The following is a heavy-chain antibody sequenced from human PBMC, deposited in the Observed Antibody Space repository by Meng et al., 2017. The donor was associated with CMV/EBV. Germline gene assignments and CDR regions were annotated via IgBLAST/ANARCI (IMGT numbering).Heavy chain of an antibody. Sequence: VQPQQWAAGLLKPSETLSLTCAVYGGSFSGYYWSWIRPPPGKWLEWIGEINHSGSTNYTPSLKSRVTISVDTSKNQFSLKLSSVTAADTAVYYCARGRQWLVRGWFDPWGQGTLVTVSS. CDR2: INHSGST. CDR3: ARGRQWLVRGWFDP. J-gene: IGHJ5*02. CDR1: GGSFSGYY. D-gene: IGHD6-19*01. V-gene: IGHV4-34*01.